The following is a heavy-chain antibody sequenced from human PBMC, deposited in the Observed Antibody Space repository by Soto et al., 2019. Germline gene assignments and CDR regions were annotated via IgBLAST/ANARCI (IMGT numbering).Heavy chain of an antibody. CDR2: ISGSTSGT. CDR1: GFAFSSYA. CDR3: AKDRGFIDPFDY. Sequence: RGSLRLSCAASGFAFSSYAMSWVRQGPGKGLEWVSSISGSTSGTYYADAVKGRFTISRDNSNDTLYLHMNSLRAEDTAVYYFAKDRGFIDPFDYWGQGALVTVSS. D-gene: IGHD3-16*02. J-gene: IGHJ4*02. V-gene: IGHV3-23*01.